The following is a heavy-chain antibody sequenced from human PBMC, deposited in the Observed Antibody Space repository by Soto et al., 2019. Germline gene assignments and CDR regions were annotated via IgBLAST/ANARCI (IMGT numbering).Heavy chain of an antibody. Sequence: EVQLLESGGGLVQPGGSLSLSCAASGFTFRSYAMSWVRQAPGKGLEWVSAISGSGGSTYYADSVKGRFTISRDHSKNTPDLQMNSLRAEDTAVYYCAKLGSVVVPADAFDIWGQGTMVTVSS. J-gene: IGHJ3*02. CDR2: ISGSGGST. CDR3: AKLGSVVVPADAFDI. D-gene: IGHD2-2*01. V-gene: IGHV3-23*01. CDR1: GFTFRSYA.